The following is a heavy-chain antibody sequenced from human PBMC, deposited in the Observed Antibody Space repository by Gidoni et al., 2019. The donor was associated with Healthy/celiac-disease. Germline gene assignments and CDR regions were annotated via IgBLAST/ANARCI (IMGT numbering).Heavy chain of an antibody. V-gene: IGHV4-31*03. CDR2: IYYSGST. D-gene: IGHD3-10*01. J-gene: IGHJ3*02. Sequence: QVQLQESGPGLVKPSQTMSLPCTVSGASIRRVGYYWSWIRQHPGKGLEWIGYIYYSGSTYYNPSLKSRVTISVDTSKNQFSLKLSSVTAADTAVYYCARDETYYYGSGSYNAFDIWGQGTMVTVSS. CDR3: ARDETYYYGSGSYNAFDI. CDR1: GASIRRVGYY.